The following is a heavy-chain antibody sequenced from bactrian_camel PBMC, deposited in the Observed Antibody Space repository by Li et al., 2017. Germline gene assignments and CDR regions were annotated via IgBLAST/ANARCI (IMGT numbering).Heavy chain of an antibody. V-gene: IGHV3S55*01. CDR3: ATESWKSDEWYTAPPGPWHPLCDFGY. Sequence: HVQLVESGGCLVQAGGSLRLSCAASGMTYISYCMGWFRQAPGKERERVASIGSYGATSLADSGKGRFTISKVGLNLYLQMNNLQPDDTAIYYCATESWKSDEWYTAPPGPWHPLCDFGYWGQGTQVTVS. CDR1: GMTYISYC. CDR2: IGSYGAT. J-gene: IGHJ6*01. D-gene: IGHD7*01.